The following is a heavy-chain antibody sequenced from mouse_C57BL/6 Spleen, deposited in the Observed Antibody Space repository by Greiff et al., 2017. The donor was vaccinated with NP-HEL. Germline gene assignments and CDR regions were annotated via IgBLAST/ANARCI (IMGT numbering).Heavy chain of an antibody. Sequence: QVHVKQSGAELVKPGASVKISCKASGYAFSSYWMNWVKQRPGKGLEWIGQIYPGDGDTNYNGKFKGKATLTADKSSSTAYMQLSSLTSEDSAVYFCAKGAAQGYFDYWGEGTTLTVSS. CDR1: GYAFSSYW. CDR3: AKGAAQGYFDY. V-gene: IGHV1-80*01. D-gene: IGHD3-2*02. CDR2: IYPGDGDT. J-gene: IGHJ2*01.